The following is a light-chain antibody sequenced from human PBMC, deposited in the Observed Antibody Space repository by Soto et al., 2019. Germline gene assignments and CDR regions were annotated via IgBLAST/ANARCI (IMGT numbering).Light chain of an antibody. J-gene: IGKJ4*01. CDR1: QSVSSSY. CDR2: GAS. Sequence: EIVLTQSPGTLSLSPGERATLSCRASQSVSSSYLAWYQQKPGQAPRLLIYGASNRATGIPDSFSGSGSGTDFTLTISRLEPEDFAVYYCQQYGNSPFTFGGGTKVEIK. CDR3: QQYGNSPFT. V-gene: IGKV3-20*01.